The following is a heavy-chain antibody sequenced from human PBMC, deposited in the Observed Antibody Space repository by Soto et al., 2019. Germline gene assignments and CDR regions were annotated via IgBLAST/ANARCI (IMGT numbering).Heavy chain of an antibody. D-gene: IGHD3-10*01. CDR1: GGSVSSGSYY. V-gene: IGHV4-61*01. CDR3: ASGSYYYGSGSYDY. J-gene: IGHJ4*02. CDR2: IYYSGST. Sequence: SETLSLTCTDSGGSVSSGSYYWSWIRQPPGKGLEWIGYIYYSGSTNYNPSLKSRVTISVDTSKNQFSLKLSSVTAADTAVYYCASGSYYYGSGSYDYWGQGTLVTVSS.